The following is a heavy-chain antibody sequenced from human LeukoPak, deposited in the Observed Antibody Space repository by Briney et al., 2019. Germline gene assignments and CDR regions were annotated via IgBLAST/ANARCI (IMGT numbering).Heavy chain of an antibody. CDR2: ISYDGSNK. CDR1: GFTFSSYG. D-gene: IGHD3-10*01. V-gene: IGHV3-30*03. CDR3: ARGRRRVRGVINKYNWFDP. J-gene: IGHJ5*02. Sequence: QTGGSLRLSCAASGFTFSSYGMHWVRQAPGKGLEWVAVISYDGSNKYYADSVKGRFTISRDNSKNTLYLQMNSLRAEDTAVYYCARGRRRVRGVINKYNWFDPWGQGTLVTVSS.